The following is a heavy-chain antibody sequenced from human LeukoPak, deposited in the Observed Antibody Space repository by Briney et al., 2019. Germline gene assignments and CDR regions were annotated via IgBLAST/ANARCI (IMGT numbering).Heavy chain of an antibody. V-gene: IGHV3-21*01. CDR2: ISSSSSYK. Sequence: GGSLSPSCAASGFTFSSYSMNWVRQAPGKGLEWVSSISSSSSYKYYAYSVKGRFTISRDNAKNSLYLQMNSLRAEDTAVYYCARSGMATILRLGFDYWGQGTLVTVSS. J-gene: IGHJ4*02. CDR1: GFTFSSYS. D-gene: IGHD5-24*01. CDR3: ARSGMATILRLGFDY.